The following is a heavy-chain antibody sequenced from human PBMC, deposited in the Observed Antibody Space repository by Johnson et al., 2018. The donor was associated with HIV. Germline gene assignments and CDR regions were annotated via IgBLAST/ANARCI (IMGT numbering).Heavy chain of an antibody. D-gene: IGHD6-6*01. J-gene: IGHJ3*02. CDR1: GFTFTSYG. CDR2: IRYDGSNK. CDR3: AKGYLTSIAARQPDAFDI. V-gene: IGHV3-30*02. Sequence: QVQLVESGGGVVQPGGSLRLSCAASGFTFTSYGMHWVRQAPGKGLEWVAFIRYDGSNKYYADSVKGRFTISRDNSQNTLYLQMNSRRAEDTAVYYCAKGYLTSIAARQPDAFDIWGQGTMVTVSS.